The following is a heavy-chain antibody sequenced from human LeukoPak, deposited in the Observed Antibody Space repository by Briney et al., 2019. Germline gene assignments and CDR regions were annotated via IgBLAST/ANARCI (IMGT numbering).Heavy chain of an antibody. CDR1: GFIFSSYW. CDR3: AELGITMIGGV. J-gene: IGHJ6*04. D-gene: IGHD3-10*02. CDR2: INPDGSST. V-gene: IGHV3-74*01. Sequence: GSLRLSCAASGFIFSSYWMHWVRQAPGKGLVWVARINPDGSSTSYEDSVKGRFTVSRDNAKNSLYLQMNSLRAEDTAVYYCAELGITMIGGVWGKGTTVTISS.